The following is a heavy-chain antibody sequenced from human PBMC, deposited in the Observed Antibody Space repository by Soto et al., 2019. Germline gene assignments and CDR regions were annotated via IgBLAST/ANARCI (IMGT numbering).Heavy chain of an antibody. CDR2: IYSGGST. CDR3: ARTSELEPNYYGMDV. D-gene: IGHD1-1*01. V-gene: IGHV3-66*01. Sequence: GGSLRLSCAASGFTVSSNYMSWVRQAPGNGLEWVSVIYSGGSTYYADSVKGRFTISRHNSKNTLYLQMNSLRAEDTAVYYCARTSELEPNYYGMDVWGQGTTVTVSS. CDR1: GFTVSSNY. J-gene: IGHJ6*02.